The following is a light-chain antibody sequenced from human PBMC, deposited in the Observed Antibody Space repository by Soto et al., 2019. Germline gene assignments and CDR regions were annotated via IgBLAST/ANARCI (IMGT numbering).Light chain of an antibody. Sequence: DIQMTQSPSTLSASIGDRVTITCRASQNISSWLSWYQQKPGKAPNLLIYQASILESGVPSRFSGSGSGTEFSFTISSLQPDDFAIFYCQQYNLKPLSFGGGPRVDIK. CDR1: QNISSW. CDR3: QQYNLKPLS. CDR2: QAS. V-gene: IGKV1-5*03. J-gene: IGKJ4*01.